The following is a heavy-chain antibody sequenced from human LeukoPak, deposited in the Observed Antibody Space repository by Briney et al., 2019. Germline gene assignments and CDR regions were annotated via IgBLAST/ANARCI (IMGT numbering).Heavy chain of an antibody. CDR3: TSARWGSQCTCPDY. V-gene: IGHV3-15*01. J-gene: IGHJ4*02. D-gene: IGHD3-16*01. Sequence: TPGGSLRLSCAASGFTFSNVWMGWFRQAPGKGLEWVGRIRKATEGGATDYAAPVHGSITISRDDSSNTLYLQMKRLKTEDTAVYFWTSARWGSQCTCPDYWGQGTLVTVSS. CDR1: GFTFSNVW. CDR2: IRKATEGGAT.